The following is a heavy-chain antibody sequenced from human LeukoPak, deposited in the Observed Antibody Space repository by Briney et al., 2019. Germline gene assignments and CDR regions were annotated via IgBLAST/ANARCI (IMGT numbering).Heavy chain of an antibody. J-gene: IGHJ4*02. CDR1: GGSISSGGYY. CDR2: IYYTGST. V-gene: IGHV4-31*03. CDR3: ARDNEWLDY. D-gene: IGHD6-19*01. Sequence: PSETLSLTCTVSGGSISSGGYYWSWIRQHPGKGLEWIGHIYYTGSTYYNPSLKSRVTISLDTSKNQFSLKLSSVTAADTAVYYCARDNEWLDYWGQGTLVTASS.